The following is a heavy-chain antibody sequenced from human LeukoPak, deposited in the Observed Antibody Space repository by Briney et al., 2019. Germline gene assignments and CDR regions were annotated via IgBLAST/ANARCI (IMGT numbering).Heavy chain of an antibody. CDR1: GYTFTSYF. D-gene: IGHD4-11*01. V-gene: IGHV1-46*01. CDR3: TRGTTSGAFDI. J-gene: IGHJ3*02. Sequence: GASVKVSCKGFGYTFTSYFIHWVRQAPGQGLDWMGIINPSDGSTSYAQKFQGRVTMTRDTSTSTVYMELSSLRSEDTAVYYCTRGTTSGAFDIWGQEALVTVSS. CDR2: INPSDGST.